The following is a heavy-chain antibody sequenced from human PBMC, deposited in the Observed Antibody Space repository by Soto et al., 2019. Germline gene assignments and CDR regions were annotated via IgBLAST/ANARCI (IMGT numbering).Heavy chain of an antibody. D-gene: IGHD2-2*01. CDR2: IYYSGST. Sequence: PSETLSLTCTVSVGSISSGDYYWSWIRQPPGKGLEWIGYIYYSGSTYYNPSLKSRVTISVDTSKNQFSLKLSSVTAADTAVYYCARDRQYCSSTSCYLWFDPWGQGTLVTVSS. CDR3: ARDRQYCSSTSCYLWFDP. J-gene: IGHJ5*02. V-gene: IGHV4-30-4*01. CDR1: VGSISSGDYY.